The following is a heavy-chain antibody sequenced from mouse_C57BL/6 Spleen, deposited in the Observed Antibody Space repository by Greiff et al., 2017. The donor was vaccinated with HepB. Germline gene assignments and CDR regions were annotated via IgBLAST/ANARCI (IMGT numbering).Heavy chain of an antibody. J-gene: IGHJ4*01. D-gene: IGHD4-1*01. CDR2: IYPGDGDT. V-gene: IGHV1-82*01. CDR3: ARFLTGTNAMDY. CDR1: GYAFSSSW. Sequence: VKLMESGPELVKPGASVKISCKASGYAFSSSWMNWVKQRPGKGLEWIGRIYPGDGDTNYNGKFKGKATLTADKSSSTAYMQLSSLTSEDSAVYFCARFLTGTNAMDYWGQGTSVTVSS.